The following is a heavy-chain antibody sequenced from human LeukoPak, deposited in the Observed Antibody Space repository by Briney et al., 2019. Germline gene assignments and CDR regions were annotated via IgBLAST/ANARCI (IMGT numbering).Heavy chain of an antibody. D-gene: IGHD6-13*01. Sequence: SVKVSCKASGYTFTSYGISWVRQAPGQGLEWMGGIIPIFGTANYAQKFQGRVTITADESTSTAYMELSSLRSEDTAVYYCASRAKSSRAGYYYYYMDVWGKGATVTVSS. CDR2: IIPIFGTA. CDR3: ASRAKSSRAGYYYYYMDV. CDR1: GYTFTSYG. J-gene: IGHJ6*03. V-gene: IGHV1-69*13.